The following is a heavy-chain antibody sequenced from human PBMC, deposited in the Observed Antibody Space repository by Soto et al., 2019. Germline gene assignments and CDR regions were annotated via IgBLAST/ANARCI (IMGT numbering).Heavy chain of an antibody. CDR2: TRNKANSYTT. V-gene: IGHV3-72*01. D-gene: IGHD1-26*01. Sequence: GGSLRLSCAAAGFTFSDHYMDWVRQAPGKGLEWVGRTRNKANSYTTEYAASVKGRFTISRDDSKNSLYLQMNSLKTEDTAVYYCARVRSSDYYFDYWGKGT. J-gene: IGHJ4*02. CDR1: GFTFSDHY. CDR3: ARVRSSDYYFDY.